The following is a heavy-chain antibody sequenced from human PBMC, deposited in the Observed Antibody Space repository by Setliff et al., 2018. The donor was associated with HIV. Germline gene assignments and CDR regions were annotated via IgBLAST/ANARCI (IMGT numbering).Heavy chain of an antibody. V-gene: IGHV4-39*07. D-gene: IGHD2-15*01. Sequence: SETLSLTCSVSGDSVSSRSYYWGWIRQSPGKGLEWIGSIYFNGITHDNPSLKSRLTMSADTSKNQLYLKINSVTAADTAVYFCARATTPRPMVRGGWFDPWGQGTLVTVSS. CDR3: ARATTPRPMVRGGWFDP. J-gene: IGHJ5*02. CDR2: IYFNGIT. CDR1: GDSVSSRSYY.